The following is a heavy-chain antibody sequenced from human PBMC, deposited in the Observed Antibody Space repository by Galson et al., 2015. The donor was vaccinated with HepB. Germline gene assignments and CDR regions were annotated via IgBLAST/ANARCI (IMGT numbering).Heavy chain of an antibody. CDR3: ARLLSYYTAFDI. CDR2: IDPSDSYT. Sequence: QSGAEVKKPGEPLRISCKGSGYSFSDYWISWVRQMPGKGLEWMGMIDPSDSYTNYGPSFQGHVTILADKSISTVYLQWSSLKASDTAMYYCARLLSYYTAFDIWGQGTMVTVSS. V-gene: IGHV5-10-1*01. CDR1: GYSFSDYW. D-gene: IGHD3-10*01. J-gene: IGHJ3*02.